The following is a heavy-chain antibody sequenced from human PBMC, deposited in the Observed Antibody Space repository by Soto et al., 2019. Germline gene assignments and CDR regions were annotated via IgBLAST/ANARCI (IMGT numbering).Heavy chain of an antibody. V-gene: IGHV4-34*01. D-gene: IGHD2-2*01. Sequence: QVQLQQWGAGLLKPSETLSLTCAVYGGSFSGYYWSWIRQPPVKGLEWIGEINHSGSTNYNPSLKSRVTISVDTSKNQLSLKLRSVTAADTAVYYCARGSRGYCSSTSCYAPGYYYYYMDVWGKGTTVTVSS. CDR3: ARGSRGYCSSTSCYAPGYYYYYMDV. CDR2: INHSGST. J-gene: IGHJ6*03. CDR1: GGSFSGYY.